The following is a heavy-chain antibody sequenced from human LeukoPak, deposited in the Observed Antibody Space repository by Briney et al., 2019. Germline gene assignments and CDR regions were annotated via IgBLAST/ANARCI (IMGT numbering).Heavy chain of an antibody. D-gene: IGHD3-3*01. V-gene: IGHV3-21*01. J-gene: IGHJ6*02. CDR1: GFTFSSYS. CDR3: ASGWGDFGSLPPSDYYYYGMDV. CDR2: ISSSSSYI. Sequence: GGSLRLSCAASGFTFSSYSMNWVRQAPGKGLEWVSSISSSSSYIYYADSVKGRFTISRDNAKNSLYLQMNSLRAEDTAVYYCASGWGDFGSLPPSDYYYYGMDVWGQGTTVTVSS.